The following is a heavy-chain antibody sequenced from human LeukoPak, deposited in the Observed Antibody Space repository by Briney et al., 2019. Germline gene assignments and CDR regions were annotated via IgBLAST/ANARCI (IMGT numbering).Heavy chain of an antibody. V-gene: IGHV3-7*01. D-gene: IGHD2-21*02. CDR1: GFTFSSYA. Sequence: GGSLRLSCAASGFTFSSYAMNWVRQAPGKGLEWVATIKQGGSEKYYVDSVKGRFTISRDNAKNSLYLQMNSLRAEDTAVYSCARVRGDYYFDYWGQGTLVTVSS. J-gene: IGHJ4*02. CDR2: IKQGGSEK. CDR3: ARVRGDYYFDY.